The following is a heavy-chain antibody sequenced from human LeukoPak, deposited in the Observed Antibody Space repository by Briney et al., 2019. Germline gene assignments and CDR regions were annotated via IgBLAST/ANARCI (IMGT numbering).Heavy chain of an antibody. Sequence: GASVKVSCKASGYTFTSYDINWVRQAPGQGLEWMGWMNPNSGNTGYAQKFQGRVTMTRNTSISTAYMELSSLRSEDTAVYYCARGLRVSRKIVVVPEDYYYYYMDVWGKGTTVTISS. CDR2: MNPNSGNT. J-gene: IGHJ6*03. V-gene: IGHV1-8*01. CDR1: GYTFTSYD. CDR3: ARGLRVSRKIVVVPEDYYYYYMDV. D-gene: IGHD2-2*01.